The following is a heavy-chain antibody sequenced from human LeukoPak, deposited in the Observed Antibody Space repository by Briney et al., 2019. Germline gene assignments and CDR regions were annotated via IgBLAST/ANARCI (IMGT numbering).Heavy chain of an antibody. CDR1: GFSISTND. J-gene: IGHJ4*02. D-gene: IGHD3-10*01. CDR3: AKRSPPY. V-gene: IGHV3-66*04. CDR2: IYISGIA. Sequence: GGSLRLSCTASGFSISTNDMTWVPQAPGRGLEWVSLIYISGIAKYADSVQGRFIISRDNSKDTLYLQMNNLRVEDTAVYYCAKRSPPYWGQGTLVSVSS.